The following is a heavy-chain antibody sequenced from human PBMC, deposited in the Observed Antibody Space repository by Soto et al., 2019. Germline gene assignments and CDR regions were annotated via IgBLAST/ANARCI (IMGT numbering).Heavy chain of an antibody. V-gene: IGHV3-7*05. CDR1: GFTFSSYW. CDR2: IKQYGSEK. CDR3: ARDRATISAFDY. Sequence: GGSLRLSCAASGFTFSSYWMTWFRQAPGKGREWVANIKQYGSEKYHVDSVKGRFTISRDNAKNSLYLQMNSLRAEDTAVYYCARDRATISAFDYWGQGTLVTVSS. J-gene: IGHJ4*02. D-gene: IGHD6-13*01.